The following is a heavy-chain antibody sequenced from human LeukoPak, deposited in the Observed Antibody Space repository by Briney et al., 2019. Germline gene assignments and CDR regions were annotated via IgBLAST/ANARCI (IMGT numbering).Heavy chain of an antibody. CDR3: ASIVVVPTATQYNWFAP. CDR2: IYHSGST. V-gene: IGHV4-4*02. D-gene: IGHD2-2*01. J-gene: IGHJ5*02. Sequence: SETLSLSCAVSGGSISSSTRWSWVRQPPGKGLEWIGEIYHSGSTNYNPSLKSRVTISVDKSKNQFSLKLSSVTAADTAVYYCASIVVVPTATQYNWFAPWGQGTLVTVSS. CDR1: GGSISSSTR.